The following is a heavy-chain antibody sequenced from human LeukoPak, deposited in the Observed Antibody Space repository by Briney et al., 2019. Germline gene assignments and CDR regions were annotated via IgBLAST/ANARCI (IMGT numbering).Heavy chain of an antibody. J-gene: IGHJ4*02. CDR3: ARAPLPNRLYYLDY. CDR1: GGSFSGYY. V-gene: IGHV4-34*01. CDR2: INHCGST. D-gene: IGHD1-14*01. Sequence: SETLSLTCAFYGGSFSGYYWSWIRQPPGKGLEWIGEINHCGSTNYNPSLKSRVTISLNTSKNQFSLKLSSVTAADTAVYYCARAPLPNRLYYLDYWGQGTLVTVSS.